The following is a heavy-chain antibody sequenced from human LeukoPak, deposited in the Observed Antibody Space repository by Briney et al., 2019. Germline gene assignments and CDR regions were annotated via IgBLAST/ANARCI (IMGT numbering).Heavy chain of an antibody. CDR2: ISAYNGNT. D-gene: IGHD1-26*01. Sequence: ASVKVSCKASGYTFTGYYMHWVRQAPGQGLEWMGWISAYNGNTNYAQKLQGRVTMTTDTSTSTAYMELRSLRSDDTAVYYCARDDSVGGSYYAHNFDYWGQGTLVTVSS. CDR3: ARDDSVGGSYYAHNFDY. V-gene: IGHV1-18*04. J-gene: IGHJ4*02. CDR1: GYTFTGYY.